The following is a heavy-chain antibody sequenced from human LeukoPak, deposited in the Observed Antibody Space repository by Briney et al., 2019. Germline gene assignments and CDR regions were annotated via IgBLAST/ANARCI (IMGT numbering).Heavy chain of an antibody. CDR2: IIPIFGTA. CDR3: ARGPPGYTYLFDY. D-gene: IGHD3-16*02. CDR1: GGTSSSYA. Sequence: GSSVKVSCKASGGTSSSYAISWVRQAPGQGLEWMGGIIPIFGTANYAQKFQGRVTITTDESTSTAYMELSSLRSEDTAVYYCARGPPGYTYLFDYWGQGTLVTVSS. J-gene: IGHJ4*02. V-gene: IGHV1-69*05.